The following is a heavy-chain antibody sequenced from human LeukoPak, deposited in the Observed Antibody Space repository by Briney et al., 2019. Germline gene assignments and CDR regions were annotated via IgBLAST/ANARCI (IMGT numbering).Heavy chain of an antibody. Sequence: GGSLRLSCAASGFTVSSNYMSWVRQAPGKGLEWVSVIYSGGSTYYADSVKGRFTISRDNSKNTLYLQMNSLRAEDTAVYYCARARYYGSGSFRYYFDYWGQGTLVTVSS. J-gene: IGHJ4*02. V-gene: IGHV3-53*01. CDR3: ARARYYGSGSFRYYFDY. D-gene: IGHD3-10*01. CDR2: IYSGGST. CDR1: GFTVSSNY.